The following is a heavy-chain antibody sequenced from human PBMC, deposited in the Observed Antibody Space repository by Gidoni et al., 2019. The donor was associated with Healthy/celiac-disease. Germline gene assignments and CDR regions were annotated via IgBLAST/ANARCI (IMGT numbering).Heavy chain of an antibody. CDR1: GYTFTSYD. D-gene: IGHD6-19*01. V-gene: IGHV1-8*01. CDR3: ARAFRDWVAVAGIPPQFDY. J-gene: IGHJ4*02. Sequence: QVQLVQSGAEVKKPGASVKVSCKASGYTFTSYDINWVRQATGQGLEWMGWMNPNSGNTGYAQKFQVRVTMTRNTSISTAYMELSSLRSEDTAVYYCARAFRDWVAVAGIPPQFDYWGQGTLVTVSS. CDR2: MNPNSGNT.